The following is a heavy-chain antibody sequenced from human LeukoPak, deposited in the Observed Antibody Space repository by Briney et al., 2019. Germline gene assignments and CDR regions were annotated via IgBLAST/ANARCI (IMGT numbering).Heavy chain of an antibody. CDR3: ARDLAVKLAAAGTEGAFDI. V-gene: IGHV4-59*12. J-gene: IGHJ3*02. D-gene: IGHD6-13*01. CDR1: GGSISSYY. Sequence: SETLSLTCTVSGGSISSYYWSWIRQHPGKGLEWIGYIYYSGSTNYNPSLKSRVTISVDTSKNQFSLQLNSVTPEDTAVYYCARDLAVKLAAAGTEGAFDIWGQGTMVTVSS. CDR2: IYYSGST.